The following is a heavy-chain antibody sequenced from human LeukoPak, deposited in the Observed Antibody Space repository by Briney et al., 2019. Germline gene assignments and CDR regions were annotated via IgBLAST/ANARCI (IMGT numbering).Heavy chain of an antibody. V-gene: IGHV3-30-3*01. CDR1: GLTFTGYA. CDR2: ISYDGTKK. CDR3: ARDKIYRGSGSCLDY. Sequence: GGSLRLSCAASGLTFTGYAMHWVRQAPGKGLEWMAVISYDGTKKDYADSVKGRFTISRDSSKNALYLRMDSLRAEDTAVYYCARDKIYRGSGSCLDYWGQGTLVTVSS. D-gene: IGHD3-10*01. J-gene: IGHJ4*02.